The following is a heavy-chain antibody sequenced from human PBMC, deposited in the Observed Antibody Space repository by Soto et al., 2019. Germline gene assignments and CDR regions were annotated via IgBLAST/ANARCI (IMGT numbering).Heavy chain of an antibody. V-gene: IGHV1-58*01. J-gene: IGHJ3*02. Sequence: QMQLVQSGPEVKKPGTSVKVSCKASGFTFTSSAVQWVRQARGQRLEWIGWIVVGSGNTNYAQKFQEGVTITRDMSTSTAYMELSSLRSEATAVYYCAADPYYYGSGSLLRPNAFDIWGQGTMVTVSS. CDR3: AADPYYYGSGSLLRPNAFDI. D-gene: IGHD3-10*01. CDR1: GFTFTSSA. CDR2: IVVGSGNT.